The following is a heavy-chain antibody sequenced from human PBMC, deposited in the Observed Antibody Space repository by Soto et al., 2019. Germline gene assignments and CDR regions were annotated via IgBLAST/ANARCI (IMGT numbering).Heavy chain of an antibody. CDR3: ARVVWGDYASGSYRLYYYYGIDV. V-gene: IGHV4-59*01. CDR2: IYYSGST. Sequence: SETLSLTCTVSGGSISSYYWSWIRQPPGKGLEWIGYIYYSGSTNYNPSLKSRVTISVDTSKNQFSLKLSSVTAADTAVYYCARVVWGDYASGSYRLYYYYGIDVWGQGTTVTVSS. D-gene: IGHD3-10*01. J-gene: IGHJ6*02. CDR1: GGSISSYY.